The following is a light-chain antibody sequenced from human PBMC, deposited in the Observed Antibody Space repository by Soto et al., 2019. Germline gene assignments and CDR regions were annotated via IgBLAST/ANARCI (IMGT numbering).Light chain of an antibody. CDR2: EVS. J-gene: IGLJ1*01. CDR1: SSDVGGYDY. V-gene: IGLV2-14*01. CDR3: SSYSISTAYL. Sequence: LTQPASVSGSPGQSITISCTGTSSDVGGYDYVSWYQLHPGKAPKLMVFEVSNRPSGVSYRFSGSKSGNTASLTISGLQAEDEADYFCSSYSISTAYLFGTGDQGHRP.